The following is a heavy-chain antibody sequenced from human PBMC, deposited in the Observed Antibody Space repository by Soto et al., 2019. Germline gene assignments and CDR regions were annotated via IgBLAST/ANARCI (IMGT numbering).Heavy chain of an antibody. CDR1: GGTFTNFA. J-gene: IGHJ3*02. D-gene: IGHD2-21*02. Sequence: ASVKVSCKTSGGTFTNFAISWVRQAPGQGLEWMGGITPIFDTTKYAQEFQGRVTITADESSTTAYMELSSLRSEDTAVYYCARERGGDSRAFDIWGQGTMVTVSS. V-gene: IGHV1-69*13. CDR3: ARERGGDSRAFDI. CDR2: ITPIFDTT.